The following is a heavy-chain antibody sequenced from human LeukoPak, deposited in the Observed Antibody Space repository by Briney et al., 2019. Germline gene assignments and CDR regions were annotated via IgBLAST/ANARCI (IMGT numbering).Heavy chain of an antibody. J-gene: IGHJ4*02. Sequence: GGSLRLSCTASGFSFSNHYMRWIRQAPGKGLEWVANINEDGSNKWHLGSAKGRFTVSRDNARNSLYLQMNSLRVEDTAVYYCTRVIVAVPGYFDYFDFWGQGVLVTVSS. CDR3: TRVIVAVPGYFDYFDF. CDR2: INEDGSNK. V-gene: IGHV3-7*01. CDR1: GFSFSNHY. D-gene: IGHD6-19*01.